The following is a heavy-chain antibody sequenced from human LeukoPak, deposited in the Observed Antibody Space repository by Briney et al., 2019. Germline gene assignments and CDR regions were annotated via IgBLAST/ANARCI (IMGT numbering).Heavy chain of an antibody. V-gene: IGHV3-49*04. Sequence: GGSLRLSCAASRFTFSSYAMSWVRQAPGKGLEWVGFIRSKVYGGTTEYAASVKGRFTISKDDSKSIAYLQMSSLKIEDTAVYYCTREVGSYLASDYYYYMDVWGKGTTVTISS. CDR2: IRSKVYGGTT. J-gene: IGHJ6*03. CDR3: TREVGSYLASDYYYYMDV. CDR1: RFTFSSYA. D-gene: IGHD1-26*01.